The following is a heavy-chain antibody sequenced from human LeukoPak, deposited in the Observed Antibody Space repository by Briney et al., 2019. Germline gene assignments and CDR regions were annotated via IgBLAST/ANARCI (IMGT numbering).Heavy chain of an antibody. V-gene: IGHV1-18*04. CDR2: ISAHYGNT. CDR1: GYIFTRYG. J-gene: IGHJ4*02. CDR3: ARDFFHGRCSGHSCFLLDY. Sequence: ASVKVSCKASGYIFTRYGISWVRQAPGQGLEWMGWISAHYGNTNYAQKFQDRVTMTTDTSTNTAYMELRSLRPDDTAVYYCARDFFHGRCSGHSCFLLDYWGQGSLVTVSS. D-gene: IGHD2-15*01.